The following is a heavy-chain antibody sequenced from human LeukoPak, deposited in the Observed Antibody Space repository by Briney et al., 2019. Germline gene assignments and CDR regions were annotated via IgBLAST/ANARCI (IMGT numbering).Heavy chain of an antibody. D-gene: IGHD3/OR15-3a*01. CDR2: IKQDGSEK. Sequence: GGSLRLSCAASGFTFGDTWMNWVRQVPGQGLEWVANIKQDGSEKIYVASVKGRFTISRDNGKSSLYLQMNSLRAEDTALYYCATSYGMGWLIGYWGQGTLVTVSS. CDR3: ATSYGMGWLIGY. J-gene: IGHJ4*02. V-gene: IGHV3-7*03. CDR1: GFTFGDTW.